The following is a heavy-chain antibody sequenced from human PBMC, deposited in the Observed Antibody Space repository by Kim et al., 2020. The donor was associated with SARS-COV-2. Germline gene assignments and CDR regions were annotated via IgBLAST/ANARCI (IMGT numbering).Heavy chain of an antibody. CDR3: TTDVLAAAGMRDDY. J-gene: IGHJ4*02. CDR1: GFTFSNAW. Sequence: GGSLRLSCAASGFTFSNAWMSWVRQAPGKGLEWVGRIKSKTDGGTTDYAAPVKGRFTISRDDSKNTLYLQMNSLKTEDTAVYYCTTDVLAAAGMRDDYWGQGTLVTVSS. D-gene: IGHD6-13*01. CDR2: IKSKTDGGTT. V-gene: IGHV3-15*01.